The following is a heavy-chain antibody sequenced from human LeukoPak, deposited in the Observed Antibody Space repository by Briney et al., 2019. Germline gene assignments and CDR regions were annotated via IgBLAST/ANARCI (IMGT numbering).Heavy chain of an antibody. CDR3: VREAAATLFDY. V-gene: IGHV3-21*01. D-gene: IGHD1-26*01. CDR1: GFTFSSYA. J-gene: IGHJ4*02. Sequence: GGSLRLSCAASGFTFSSYAMHWVRQAPGKGLEWVAAISSSSRDIFYADSVKGRFSISRDNTQNSLSLRMNSLRAEDTAVYYCVREAAATLFDYWGQGTLVTVSS. CDR2: ISSSSRDI.